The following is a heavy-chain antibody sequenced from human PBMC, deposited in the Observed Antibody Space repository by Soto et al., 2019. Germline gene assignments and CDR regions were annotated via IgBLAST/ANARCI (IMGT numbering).Heavy chain of an antibody. CDR1: GFTFRSYA. J-gene: IGHJ4*02. Sequence: EVQLLESGGGLVQPGGSLRLSCAASGFTFRSYAMSWVRQAPGKGLEWVSAIGVSGGLTYYVDSVKGRFTISRDNSQNTLYLQMNSLRAEATAVYYCAKDLGGVDTWNDFDYWGQGTLVTVSS. D-gene: IGHD1-1*01. CDR3: AKDLGGVDTWNDFDY. CDR2: IGVSGGLT. V-gene: IGHV3-23*01.